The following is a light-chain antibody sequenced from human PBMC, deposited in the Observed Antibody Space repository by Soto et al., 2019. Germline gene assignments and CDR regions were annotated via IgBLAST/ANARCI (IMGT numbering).Light chain of an antibody. V-gene: IGKV1-5*03. CDR1: QSISSW. Sequence: DIQMTQSPSTLSASVGDRVTITCPASQSISSWLAWYQQKPGKAPKLLIYKASSLESGVPSRFSCSGSGAEFTLTISSLQPDDFATYYYEQYNTFWTFGQGTKVEIK. CDR2: KAS. CDR3: EQYNTFWT. J-gene: IGKJ1*01.